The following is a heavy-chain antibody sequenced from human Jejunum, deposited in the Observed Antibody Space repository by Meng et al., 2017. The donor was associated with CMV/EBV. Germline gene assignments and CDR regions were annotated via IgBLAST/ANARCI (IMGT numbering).Heavy chain of an antibody. D-gene: IGHD2-2*01. CDR3: ASLGESFVVVPAAMGSFDL. V-gene: IGHV1-2*06. CDR2: INPNSGDT. Sequence: FTGYFLPWVRHAPRHGLEWMGRINPNSGDTHYAPRFQGRVTMTRDTSLSTAYMELSRLTSDDTAVYYCASLGESFVVVPAAMGSFDLWGQGTLVTVSS. J-gene: IGHJ4*02. CDR1: FTGYF.